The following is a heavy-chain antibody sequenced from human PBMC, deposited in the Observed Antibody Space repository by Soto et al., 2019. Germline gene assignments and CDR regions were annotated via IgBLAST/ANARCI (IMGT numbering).Heavy chain of an antibody. CDR2: INAANGDT. V-gene: IGHV1-3*01. CDR3: VRRHVSATGIDWFDP. D-gene: IGHD6-13*01. J-gene: IGHJ5*02. CDR1: GYTFTSCG. Sequence: ASVKVSCKASGYTFTSCGIHWVRQAPGQRLEWMGWINAANGDTKYSPKFQGRVTITRDTSASTAYMELSSLRSEDTAVYYCVRRHVSATGIDWFDPWGQGTLVTVSS.